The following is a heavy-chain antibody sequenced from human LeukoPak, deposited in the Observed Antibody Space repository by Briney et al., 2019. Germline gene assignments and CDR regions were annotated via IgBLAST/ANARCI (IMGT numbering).Heavy chain of an antibody. CDR3: ARGEGGV. V-gene: IGHV4-34*01. J-gene: IGHJ4*02. D-gene: IGHD2-15*01. CDR2: INHSGST. Sequence: SETLSLTCAVYGGSFSGYYCSWIRQPPGKGLEWIGEINHSGSTNYNPSLKSRVTISVDTSKNQFSLKLSSVTAADTSVYYCARGEGGVWGQGTLVTVSS. CDR1: GGSFSGYY.